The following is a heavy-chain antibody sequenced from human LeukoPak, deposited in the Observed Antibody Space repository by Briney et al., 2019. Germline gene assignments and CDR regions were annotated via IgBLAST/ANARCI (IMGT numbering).Heavy chain of an antibody. D-gene: IGHD2-2*02. Sequence: GRSLRLSCAASGFTFDDYAMPWVRQAPGKGLEWVSGISWNSGSIGYADSVKGRFTISRDNAKNSLYLQMNSLRAEDTAVYYCARAARVPAAIRLDYFDYWGQGTLVTVSS. CDR2: ISWNSGSI. CDR3: ARAARVPAAIRLDYFDY. J-gene: IGHJ4*02. CDR1: GFTFDDYA. V-gene: IGHV3-9*01.